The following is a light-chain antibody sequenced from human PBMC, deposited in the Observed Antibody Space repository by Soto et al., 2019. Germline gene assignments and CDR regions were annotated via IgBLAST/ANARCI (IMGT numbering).Light chain of an antibody. CDR3: QSLFT. V-gene: IGKV3-11*01. Sequence: EIVLTQSPATLSLSPGERATLSCRASQSVSNYLAWYQQKPGQAPRLLIYDVTNRATGIPARFSGSGSGTDFTLTISSLEPEDFAVYYCQSLFTFCPGTKVDIK. CDR1: QSVSNY. J-gene: IGKJ3*01. CDR2: DVT.